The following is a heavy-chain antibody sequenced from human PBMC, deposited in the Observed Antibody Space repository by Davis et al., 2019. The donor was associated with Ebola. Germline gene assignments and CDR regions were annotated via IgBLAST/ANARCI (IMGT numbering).Heavy chain of an antibody. J-gene: IGHJ6*03. CDR3: ARDQECSTSCYDYMDV. D-gene: IGHD2-2*01. CDR1: GGSISSSNW. V-gene: IGHV4-4*02. CDR2: IYHSGST. Sequence: PSETLSLTCAVSGGSISSSNWWSWVRQPPGKGLEWIGEIYHSGSTNYNPSLKSRVTISVDKSKNQFSLKLSSVTAADTAVYYCARDQECSTSCYDYMDVWGKGTTVTVSS.